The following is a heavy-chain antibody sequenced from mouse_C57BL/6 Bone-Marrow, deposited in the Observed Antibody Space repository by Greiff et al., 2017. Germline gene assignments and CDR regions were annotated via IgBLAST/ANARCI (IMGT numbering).Heavy chain of an antibody. CDR2: IHPNSGST. J-gene: IGHJ4*01. CDR1: GYTFTNYW. Sequence: VQLQQPGAELVKPGASVKLSCKASGYTFTNYWMHWVKQRPGQGLEWIGMIHPNSGSTNYNEKFKSKATLTVDKSSSTAYMQLSSLTSEDSAVYYCAREGAYAMDYWGQGTSVTVSS. CDR3: AREGAYAMDY. V-gene: IGHV1-64*01.